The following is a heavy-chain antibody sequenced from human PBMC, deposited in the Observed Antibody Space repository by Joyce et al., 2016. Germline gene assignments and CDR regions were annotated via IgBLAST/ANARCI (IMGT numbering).Heavy chain of an antibody. V-gene: IGHV2-5*02. D-gene: IGHD2-8*02. J-gene: IGHJ4*02. CDR3: ARVTHRTGGSPFDY. CDR2: IYWDDDK. CDR1: GFSLTTSGVA. Sequence: QITLKESGPTLVKPTQTLTLTCTFSGFSLTTSGVAVGWIRQPPGKALEWLEIIYWDDDKFYNPSLQSRLTITRDTSKNQVFLTMTNMDPVDTATYYCARVTHRTGGSPFDYWGQGTLVTVSS.